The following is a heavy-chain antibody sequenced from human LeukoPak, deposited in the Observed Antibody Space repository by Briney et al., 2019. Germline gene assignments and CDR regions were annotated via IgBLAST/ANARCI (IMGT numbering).Heavy chain of an antibody. Sequence: GGSLRLSCAASGFTFSDYYMSWIRQAPGKGLEWVSYITSSGSTIYYADSVKGGFTISRDNAENSLYLQMNSLRAEDTAVYYCARDLGSGWTRNWFDPWGQGTLVTVSS. CDR3: ARDLGSGWTRNWFDP. CDR2: ITSSGSTI. CDR1: GFTFSDYY. J-gene: IGHJ5*02. D-gene: IGHD6-19*01. V-gene: IGHV3-11*01.